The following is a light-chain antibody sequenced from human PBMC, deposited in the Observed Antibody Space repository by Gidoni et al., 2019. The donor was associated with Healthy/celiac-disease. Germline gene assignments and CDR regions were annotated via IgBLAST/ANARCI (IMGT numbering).Light chain of an antibody. J-gene: IGKJ1*01. Sequence: EIVLTQSPATLSLSPGERATLSCRASQSVSSYLAWYQQKPGQAPRLLIYDASNRATGIPARFSGSGSGTDFTLTISSLEPEDFAVYYCQQRSNWPRLTFXQXTKVEIK. CDR3: QQRSNWPRLT. CDR2: DAS. V-gene: IGKV3-11*01. CDR1: QSVSSY.